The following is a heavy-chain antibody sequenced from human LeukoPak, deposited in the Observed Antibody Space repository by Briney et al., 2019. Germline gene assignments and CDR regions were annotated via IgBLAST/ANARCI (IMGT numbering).Heavy chain of an antibody. CDR3: ARGHLLSLDY. CDR2: VSGNNGHT. V-gene: IGHV1-18*04. CDR1: GDTFTKYG. Sequence: APLRVSCKAPGDTFTKYGITWVRHAPGQRLERMGLVSGNNGHTKYAQTLQGRVTMTPDTSTNTAYMELRSLRSDDTAVYYCARGHLLSLDYWLQGTLVTVSS. J-gene: IGHJ4*02.